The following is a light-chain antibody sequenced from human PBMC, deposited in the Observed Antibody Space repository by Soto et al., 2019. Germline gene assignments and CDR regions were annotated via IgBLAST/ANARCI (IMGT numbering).Light chain of an antibody. Sequence: QSALTQPASVSGSPGQSITISCTGTSSDVGSYNLVSWYQQHPGKAPKLMIYEVSKRPSGVSNRFSGSKSGNTASLTIPGLQAEDEADYYCCSYAGSSTSSVFGTGTKLTVL. CDR2: EVS. J-gene: IGLJ1*01. CDR3: CSYAGSSTSSV. CDR1: SSDVGSYNL. V-gene: IGLV2-23*02.